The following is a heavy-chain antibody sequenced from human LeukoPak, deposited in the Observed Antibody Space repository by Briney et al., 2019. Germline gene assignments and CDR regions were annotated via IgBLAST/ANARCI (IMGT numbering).Heavy chain of an antibody. J-gene: IGHJ4*02. CDR1: GGSISSGSYY. CDR3: ARGGLHCSGGSCLPDY. CDR2: IYTSGST. D-gene: IGHD2-15*01. V-gene: IGHV4-61*02. Sequence: SETLSLTCTVSGGSISSGSYYWSWIRQPAGKGLEWIGRIYTSGSTNYNPSLKSRVTMSVDTSKNQFSLKLSSVTAADTAVYYCARGGLHCSGGSCLPDYWGQGTLVTVSS.